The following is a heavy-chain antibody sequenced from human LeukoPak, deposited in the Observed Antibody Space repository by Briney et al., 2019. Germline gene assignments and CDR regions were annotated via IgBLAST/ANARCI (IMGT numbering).Heavy chain of an antibody. CDR3: ARMSGSHALGSIDY. CDR1: GFTFSSYG. Sequence: GGSLRLSCAASGFTFSSYGMHWVRQAPGKGLEWVAVIWYDGSNKYYADSVKGRFTISRDNSKNTLYLQMNSLRDEDTAVYYCARMSGSHALGSIDYWGQGTLVTVSS. J-gene: IGHJ4*02. V-gene: IGHV3-33*01. CDR2: IWYDGSNK. D-gene: IGHD1-26*01.